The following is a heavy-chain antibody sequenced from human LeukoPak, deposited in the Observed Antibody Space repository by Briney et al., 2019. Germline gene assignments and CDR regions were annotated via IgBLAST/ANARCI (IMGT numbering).Heavy chain of an antibody. J-gene: IGHJ4*02. Sequence: ASVKVSCKAFGYTFTSNYMHWVRQAPGQGPKWMGVISPSGGSTTYAQKFQGRVTLTRDMSTSTAYMELGSLRSDDTAVYYCARDSPSYGSGTYYNKYWGQGTLVTVSS. CDR3: ARDSPSYGSGTYYNKY. CDR2: ISPSGGST. D-gene: IGHD3-10*01. CDR1: GYTFTSNY. V-gene: IGHV1-46*01.